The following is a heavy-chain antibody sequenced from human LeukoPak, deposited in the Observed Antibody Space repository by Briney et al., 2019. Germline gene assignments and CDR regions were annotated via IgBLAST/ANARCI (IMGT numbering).Heavy chain of an antibody. CDR2: IYTSGST. D-gene: IGHD4-23*01. Sequence: SETLSLTCTVSGGSISSGSYYWSWIRQPAGKGLEWIGRIYTSGSTNYNPSLKSRVTISVDTSKNQFSLKLSSVTAADTAVHYCARDSDYGGNSGGGDYWGQGTLVTVSS. J-gene: IGHJ4*02. V-gene: IGHV4-61*02. CDR1: GGSISSGSYY. CDR3: ARDSDYGGNSGGGDY.